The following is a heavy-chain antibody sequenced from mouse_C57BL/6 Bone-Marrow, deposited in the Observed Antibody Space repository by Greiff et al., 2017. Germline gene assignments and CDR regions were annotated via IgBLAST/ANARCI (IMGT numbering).Heavy chain of an antibody. V-gene: IGHV2-9-1*01. J-gene: IGHJ3*01. CDR2: IWPGGGT. CDR1: GFSLTSYA. Sequence: QVQLKESGPGLVAPSQSLSITCTVSGFSLTSYAISWVRQPPGKGLEWLGVIWPGGGTNYNSALNYRLSISKDNSKSQVSLKTNKLQTDDTARYYCARNSGYDYGRFAYWGQGTLVTVSA. CDR3: ARNSGYDYGRFAY. D-gene: IGHD2-4*01.